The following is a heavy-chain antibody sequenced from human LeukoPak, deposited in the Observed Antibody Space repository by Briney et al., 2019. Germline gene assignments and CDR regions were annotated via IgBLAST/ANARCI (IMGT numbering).Heavy chain of an antibody. V-gene: IGHV1-18*01. CDR2: ISAYNGNT. Sequence: RASVKVSCKASGYTFTRYGISWVRQGPGQGLEWMGWISAYNGNTNYAQKLQGRVTMTTDTSTSTAYMELRSLRSDDAAVYYCARAPTSYTSGSFSKYYFDYWGQGTLVTVSS. CDR3: ARAPTSYTSGSFSKYYFDY. CDR1: GYTFTRYG. J-gene: IGHJ4*02. D-gene: IGHD3-10*01.